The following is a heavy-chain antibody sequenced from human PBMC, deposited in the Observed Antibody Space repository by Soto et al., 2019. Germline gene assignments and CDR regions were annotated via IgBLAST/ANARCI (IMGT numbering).Heavy chain of an antibody. CDR1: GFTFNDAW. J-gene: IGHJ4*02. CDR3: ARVYCSGGSCYHLDY. D-gene: IGHD2-15*01. Sequence: GSLRLSCATYGFTFNDAWLSWVRQAPGKGLEWVGRLKGRNVGGTIDYAAPVTGRFTISSDESQNTLHLQMNSLRAEDTAVYYCARVYCSGGSCYHLDYWRQGTLVTVSS. CDR2: LKGRNVGGTI. V-gene: IGHV3-15*05.